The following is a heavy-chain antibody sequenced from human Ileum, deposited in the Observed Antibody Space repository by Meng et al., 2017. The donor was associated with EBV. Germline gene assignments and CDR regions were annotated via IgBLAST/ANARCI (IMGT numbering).Heavy chain of an antibody. Sequence: QLQPQESGSGLVKPSQTLSLPRAVSGGSISSGGHSWSWIRQPPGKGLEWIGDIQHSGSTYYNPSLKSRVTISVDRSRNQFSLKLSSVTAADTAVYYCARAHPVVYFFDYWGQGTLVTVSS. CDR1: GGSISSGGHS. J-gene: IGHJ4*02. V-gene: IGHV4-30-2*01. D-gene: IGHD4-23*01. CDR2: IQHSGST. CDR3: ARAHPVVYFFDY.